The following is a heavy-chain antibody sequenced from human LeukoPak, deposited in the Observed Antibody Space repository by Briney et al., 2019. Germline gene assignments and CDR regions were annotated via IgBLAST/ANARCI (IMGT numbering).Heavy chain of an antibody. D-gene: IGHD2-8*01. CDR1: GGSVSSGGYY. CDR2: IYYSGST. J-gene: IGHJ4*02. Sequence: SETLSLTCTVSGGSVSSGGYYWSWIRQHPGKGLEWIGNIYYSGSTYYNPSLKSRATISVDTSKNQFSLKLSSVTAADTAVYYCSRENGAFSPFGYWGQGTLVTVLS. V-gene: IGHV4-31*03. CDR3: SRENGAFSPFGY.